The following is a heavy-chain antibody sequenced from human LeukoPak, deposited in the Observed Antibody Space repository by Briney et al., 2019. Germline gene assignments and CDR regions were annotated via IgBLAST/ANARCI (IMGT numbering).Heavy chain of an antibody. CDR1: GFTFDDYA. Sequence: PGGSLRLSCAASGFTFDDYAMHWVRQAPGKGLEWVSGISWNSGSIGYADSVKGRFTISRDNAKNSLYLQMNSLRAEDTAVYYCAKVSVIRYLDYWGQGTLVTVSS. CDR3: AKVSVIRYLDY. D-gene: IGHD2/OR15-2a*01. J-gene: IGHJ4*02. CDR2: ISWNSGSI. V-gene: IGHV3-9*01.